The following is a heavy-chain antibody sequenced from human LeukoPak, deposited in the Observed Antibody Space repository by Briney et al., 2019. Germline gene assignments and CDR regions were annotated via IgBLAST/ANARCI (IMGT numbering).Heavy chain of an antibody. D-gene: IGHD3-10*02. J-gene: IGHJ4*02. CDR1: GFTFSSYW. V-gene: IGHV3-7*01. CDR3: ASWNYYVSGGTDY. CDR2: IKQDGSEK. Sequence: GGSLRLSRAASGFTFSSYWMSWVRQAPGKGLEWVANIKQDGSEKYYVDSVKGRFTISRDNAKNSLYLQMNSLRAEDTAVYYCASWNYYVSGGTDYWGQGTLVTVSS.